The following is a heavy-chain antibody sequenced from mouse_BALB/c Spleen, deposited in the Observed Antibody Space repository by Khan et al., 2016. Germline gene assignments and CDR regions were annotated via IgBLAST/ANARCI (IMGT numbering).Heavy chain of an antibody. Sequence: QIQLVQSGPEMKKPGKTVKISCKASGYTFTNYGMNWVKQAPGKGLKWMGWINTYSGESTYADDFKGRFAFSLETSANTAYLKINKLKNEDTATYCCARYRYYYGSSRYFDVWGAGTTVTVSS. CDR1: GYTFTNYG. J-gene: IGHJ1*01. CDR3: ARYRYYYGSSRYFDV. V-gene: IGHV9-3-1*01. D-gene: IGHD1-1*01. CDR2: INTYSGES.